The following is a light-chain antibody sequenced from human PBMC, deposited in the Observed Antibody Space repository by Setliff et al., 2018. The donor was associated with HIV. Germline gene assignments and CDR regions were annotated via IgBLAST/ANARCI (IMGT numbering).Light chain of an antibody. J-gene: IGLJ1*01. Sequence: SYELTQPPSVSVAPGKTATITCGGNNIGSKSVQWYQQKPGQAPAMVVYEDSDRPSGIPERISGSKSGNTATLSISRVEAGDEADYYCQVWDGSSDHFVFGSGTKVTVL. CDR1: NIGSKS. CDR3: QVWDGSSDHFV. V-gene: IGLV3-21*03. CDR2: EDS.